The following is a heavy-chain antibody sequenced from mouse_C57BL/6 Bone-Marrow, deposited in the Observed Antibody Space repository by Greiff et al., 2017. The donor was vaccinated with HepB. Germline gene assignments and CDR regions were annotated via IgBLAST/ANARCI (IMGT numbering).Heavy chain of an antibody. Sequence: EVQLQQSGPELVKPGASVKISCKASGYTFTDYYMNWVKQSHGKSLEWIGDINPNNGGTSYNQKFKGKATLTVDKSSSTAYMELRSLTSEDSAVYYCARLTTVVAPYYAMDYWGQGTSVTVSS. V-gene: IGHV1-26*01. CDR1: GYTFTDYY. CDR2: INPNNGGT. J-gene: IGHJ4*01. CDR3: ARLTTVVAPYYAMDY. D-gene: IGHD1-1*01.